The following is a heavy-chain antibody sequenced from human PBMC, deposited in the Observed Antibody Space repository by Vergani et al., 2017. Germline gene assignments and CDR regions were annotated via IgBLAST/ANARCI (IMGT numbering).Heavy chain of an antibody. D-gene: IGHD4-17*01. V-gene: IGHV1-69*01. Sequence: QVQLVQSGAAVKKPGSSVKVSCKASGGTFSSYDISWVRQAPGQGLEWMGVIIPIFGTANYAQKFQGRVTITADESTSTGYIELRSLRTEETAVYYCARGRWVTTVTTGCYYYYYKVVWGKRTTVTVSS. CDR1: GGTFSSYD. CDR3: ARGRWVTTVTTGCYYYYYKVV. J-gene: IGHJ6*03. CDR2: IIPIFGTA.